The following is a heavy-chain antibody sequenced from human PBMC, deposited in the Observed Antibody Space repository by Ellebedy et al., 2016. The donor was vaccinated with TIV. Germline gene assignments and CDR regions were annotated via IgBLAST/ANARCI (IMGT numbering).Heavy chain of an antibody. D-gene: IGHD6-19*01. V-gene: IGHV3-23*01. CDR1: GFTFSTYA. CDR2: ISGGASNT. CDR3: AKHSVAATLGCFDH. J-gene: IGHJ4*02. Sequence: PGGSLRLSCAASGFTFSTYAMSWVRQAPGKGLEWVSVISGGASNTHYADSVRGRFTISRDNSKHTLFLLMNSLRAEDTAIYYCAKHSVAATLGCFDHWGQGTLITVSS.